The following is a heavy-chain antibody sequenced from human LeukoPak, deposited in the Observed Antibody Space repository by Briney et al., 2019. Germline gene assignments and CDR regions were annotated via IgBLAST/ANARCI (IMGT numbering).Heavy chain of an antibody. V-gene: IGHV4-34*01. CDR2: INHSGST. CDR3: ARGGSRNYYDSSGYRVGYFQH. CDR1: GGSFSGYY. J-gene: IGHJ1*01. Sequence: SETLSLTCAVYGGSFSGYYWSWIRQPPGKGLEWIGEINHSGSTNYSPSLKSRVTISVDTSKNQFSLKLSSVTAADTAVYYCARGGSRNYYDSSGYRVGYFQHWGQGTLVTVSS. D-gene: IGHD3-22*01.